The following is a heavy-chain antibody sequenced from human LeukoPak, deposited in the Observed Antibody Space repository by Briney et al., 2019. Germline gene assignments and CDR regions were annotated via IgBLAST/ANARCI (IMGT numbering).Heavy chain of an antibody. V-gene: IGHV3-7*01. CDR1: GFTSRNLW. Sequence: GGSLRLSCAASGFTSRNLWMSWVRQAPGKGLEWVAHTNQDGSNNYYVDSVRGRFTISRDNAKNSLYLQMNSLRAEDTAVYYCAKYLTRAFDYWGQGTLVTVSS. CDR2: TNQDGSNN. J-gene: IGHJ4*02. D-gene: IGHD2/OR15-2a*01. CDR3: AKYLTRAFDY.